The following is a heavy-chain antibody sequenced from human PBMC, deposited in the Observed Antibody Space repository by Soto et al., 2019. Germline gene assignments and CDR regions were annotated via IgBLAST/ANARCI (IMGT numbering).Heavy chain of an antibody. CDR2: IYNSGST. V-gene: IGHV4-59*01. Sequence: PSETLSLTCTVSGVSISSYYWSWIRQPPGKGLEWIGYIYNSGSTNYNPSLKSRVTMSVDTSKNQFSLKLTSVTAADTAVYYCARDRSTVAGIDYWGQGTLVTVSP. CDR1: GVSISSYY. CDR3: ARDRSTVAGIDY. D-gene: IGHD6-19*01. J-gene: IGHJ4*02.